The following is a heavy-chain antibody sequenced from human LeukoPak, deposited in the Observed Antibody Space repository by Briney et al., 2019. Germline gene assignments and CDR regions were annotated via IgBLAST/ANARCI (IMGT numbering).Heavy chain of an antibody. J-gene: IGHJ4*02. CDR3: ARGPPNWGYDY. CDR1: GYTFASYD. V-gene: IGHV1-8*01. Sequence: ASVTVSCTASGYTFASYDFNWVRQATGQRPEWMGWMSPNSGDTGYAQKFQDRVTMTRNTSISTAYMELSSLRSDDTAVYYCARGPPNWGYDYWGPGTLVTVSS. CDR2: MSPNSGDT. D-gene: IGHD7-27*01.